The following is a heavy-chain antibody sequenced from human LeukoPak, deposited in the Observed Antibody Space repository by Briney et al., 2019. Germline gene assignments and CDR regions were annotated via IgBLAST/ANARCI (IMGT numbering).Heavy chain of an antibody. CDR3: ARPGAYIPSFDY. CDR2: IYYSGST. CDR1: GGSISSYY. Sequence: PSETLSLTCTVSGGSISSYYWSWIRQPPGKGLEWIGYIYYSGSTNYNPSLKSRVTISVDTSKNQFSLKLSSVTAADTAVYYCARPGAYIPSFDYWGQGALVTVSS. V-gene: IGHV4-59*08. D-gene: IGHD4-17*01. J-gene: IGHJ4*02.